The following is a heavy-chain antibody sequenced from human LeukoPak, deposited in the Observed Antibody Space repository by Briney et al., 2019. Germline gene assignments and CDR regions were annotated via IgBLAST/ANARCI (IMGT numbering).Heavy chain of an antibody. CDR1: GXTFSSYS. CDR3: ARGYGDPPSFDY. D-gene: IGHD4-17*01. Sequence: GGSLRLSCAASGXTFSSYSMNWVRQAPGKGLEWVSYISRSSSTIHYGDSVKGRFTISRDNAKNSLYLQMNSLREEDTAIYYCARGYGDPPSFDYWGQGTQVTVSS. CDR2: ISRSSSTI. V-gene: IGHV3-48*02. J-gene: IGHJ4*02.